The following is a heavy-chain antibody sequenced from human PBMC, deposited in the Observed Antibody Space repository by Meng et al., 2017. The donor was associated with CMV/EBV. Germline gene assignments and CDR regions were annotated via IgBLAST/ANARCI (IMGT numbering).Heavy chain of an antibody. CDR3: ARESIVVVPYKPYGMDV. Sequence: ASVKVSCKASGYTFTGYYMHWVRQAPGQGLEWMGWINPNSGGTNYAQKFQGRVTMTRDTSISTAYMELGRLRSDDTAVYYCARESIVVVPYKPYGMDVWGQGTTVTVSS. J-gene: IGHJ6*02. CDR2: INPNSGGT. V-gene: IGHV1-2*02. D-gene: IGHD2-2*01. CDR1: GYTFTGYY.